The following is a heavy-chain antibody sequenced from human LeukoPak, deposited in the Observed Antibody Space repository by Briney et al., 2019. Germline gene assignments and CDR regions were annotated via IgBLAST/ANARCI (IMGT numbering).Heavy chain of an antibody. D-gene: IGHD2-15*01. CDR2: ISSSSSYI. CDR1: GFTFSSYS. J-gene: IGHJ3*02. CDR3: ARSYCRGGSCYSGDAFDI. Sequence: GGSLRLSCAASGFTFSSYSMNWVRQAPGKGLEWVSSISSSSSYIYYADSVKGRFTISRDNAKNSLFLQMNSLRAEDTAVYYCARSYCRGGSCYSGDAFDIWGQGTMFTVSS. V-gene: IGHV3-21*06.